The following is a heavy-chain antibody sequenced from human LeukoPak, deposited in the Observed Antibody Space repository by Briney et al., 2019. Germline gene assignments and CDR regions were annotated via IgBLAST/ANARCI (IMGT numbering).Heavy chain of an antibody. D-gene: IGHD4-23*01. Sequence: PSETLSLTCTVSGGSISNFYWTWIRQPPGKGLEWIGYIHYSGVIDYNPSLKTRLTTSIDTSKNQFSLKLRSVTAADTAVYYCARAKDDGGNLDYWGQGTLVTVSS. V-gene: IGHV4-59*01. CDR2: IHYSGVI. CDR3: ARAKDDGGNLDY. CDR1: GGSISNFY. J-gene: IGHJ4*02.